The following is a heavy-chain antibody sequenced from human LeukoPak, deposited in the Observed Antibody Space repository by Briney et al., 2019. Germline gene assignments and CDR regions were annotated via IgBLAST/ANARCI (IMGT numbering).Heavy chain of an antibody. V-gene: IGHV3-66*02. CDR2: IYSGGSA. CDR3: ARGGIQMSVCYDY. Sequence: PGGSLRLSCAASGFTDSSNYMSWVRQAPGKGLEWVSIIYSGGSAYYAGSVKGRFTISRDNSKNTLYLQMNSLRAEDTAVYYCARGGIQMSVCYDYWGQGTLVTVSS. J-gene: IGHJ4*02. CDR1: GFTDSSNY. D-gene: IGHD3-16*01.